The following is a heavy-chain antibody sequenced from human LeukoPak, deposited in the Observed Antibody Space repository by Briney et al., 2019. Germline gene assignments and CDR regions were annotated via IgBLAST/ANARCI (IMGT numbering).Heavy chain of an antibody. V-gene: IGHV1-18*01. CDR1: GYSFARYG. D-gene: IGHD2-2*01. CDR3: ARDPRGYCSSTSCYHFDY. Sequence: GASVKVSCKASGYSFARYGITWVRQAPGQGLEWMGWITAYNGNTNYAQKLQGRVTMTTDTSTSTAYMELRSLRSDDTAVYYCARDPRGYCSSTSCYHFDYWGQGTLVTVSS. CDR2: ITAYNGNT. J-gene: IGHJ4*02.